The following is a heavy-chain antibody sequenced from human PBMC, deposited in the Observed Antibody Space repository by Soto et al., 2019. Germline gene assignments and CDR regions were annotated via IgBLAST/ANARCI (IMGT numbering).Heavy chain of an antibody. V-gene: IGHV3-23*01. CDR1: GFTFSSYA. D-gene: IGHD1-26*01. CDR3: GKGGGSYELTDY. Sequence: GSLRLSCAASGFTFSSYAMSWVRQAPGKGLEWISAISGSGGSTYYADSVKGRFTISRDNSKNTLYLQMNSLRAEDTAVYYCGKGGGSYELTDYWGQGTMVTVSS. CDR2: ISGSGGST. J-gene: IGHJ4*02.